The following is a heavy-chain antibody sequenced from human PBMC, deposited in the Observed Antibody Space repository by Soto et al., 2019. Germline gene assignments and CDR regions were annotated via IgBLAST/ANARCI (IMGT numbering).Heavy chain of an antibody. Sequence: PSQTLSLTCTVSGGSIGSYCWNWIRQPPGKGLEWIGYIYYSGSTNYNPSLKSRVTISVDTSKNQFSLKLSSVTAADTAVYYCARDGGFYYGMDVWGQGTTVTVSS. CDR1: GGSIGSYC. CDR3: ARDGGFYYGMDV. J-gene: IGHJ6*02. CDR2: IYYSGST. V-gene: IGHV4-59*01. D-gene: IGHD3-3*01.